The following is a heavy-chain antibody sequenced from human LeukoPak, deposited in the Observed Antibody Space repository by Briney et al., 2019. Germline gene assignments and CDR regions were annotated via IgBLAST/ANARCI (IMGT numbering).Heavy chain of an antibody. J-gene: IGHJ4*02. Sequence: GGSPRLSCAASGFTISSYAMNWVRQAPGKGLEWVSAVRGSDAGTSYADSVKGRFTISRDNSKNTLYLQMNSLRAEDTAVYYCAKNRGGSYYSGSDYWGQGTLVTVS. V-gene: IGHV3-23*01. CDR1: GFTISSYA. D-gene: IGHD1-26*01. CDR2: VRGSDAGT. CDR3: AKNRGGSYYSGSDY.